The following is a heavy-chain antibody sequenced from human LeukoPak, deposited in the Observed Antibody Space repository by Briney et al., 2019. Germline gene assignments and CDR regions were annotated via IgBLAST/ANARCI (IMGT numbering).Heavy chain of an antibody. V-gene: IGHV5-51*01. CDR1: GYSLTSYW. Sequence: GGALQILCWGSGYSLTSYWMGLVRQMPGEGLELRVSIYPGDSDTRYTSSFQGEVTISADKSISTDYLQWSSLRASDTAMYYCARHPRYSSGPNWFDPWSQGTLVTVSS. CDR2: IYPGDSDT. J-gene: IGHJ5*02. CDR3: ARHPRYSSGPNWFDP. D-gene: IGHD6-19*01.